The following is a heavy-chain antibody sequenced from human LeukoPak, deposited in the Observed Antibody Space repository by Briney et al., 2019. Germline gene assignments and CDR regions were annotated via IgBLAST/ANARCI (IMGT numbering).Heavy chain of an antibody. CDR3: ARNLAPMTLDY. V-gene: IGHV1-46*01. J-gene: IGHJ4*02. CDR2: INPSGGST. D-gene: IGHD3-22*01. Sequence: ASVKVSCKASGYTSTSYYMHWVRQARGQGREWMGIINPSGGSTSYAQKFQGRVTMTRDTSTSTVYMELSSLRSEDTAVYYCARNLAPMTLDYWGQGTLVTVSS. CDR1: GYTSTSYY.